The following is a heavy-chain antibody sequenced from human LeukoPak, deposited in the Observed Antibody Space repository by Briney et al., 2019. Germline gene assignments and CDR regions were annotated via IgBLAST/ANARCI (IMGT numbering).Heavy chain of an antibody. CDR3: ARGYYSSSDY. D-gene: IGHD6-6*01. CDR2: ISVYNGNT. Sequence: GASVKVSCKASGGTFSSYAISWVRQAPGQGLEWMGWISVYNGNTNYAQKLQGRVTMTTDTSTSTAYMELRSLRSDDTAVYYCARGYYSSSDYWGRGTLVTVSS. CDR1: GGTFSSYA. J-gene: IGHJ4*02. V-gene: IGHV1-18*04.